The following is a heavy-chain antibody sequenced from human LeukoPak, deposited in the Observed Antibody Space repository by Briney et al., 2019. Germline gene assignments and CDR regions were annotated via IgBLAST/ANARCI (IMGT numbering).Heavy chain of an antibody. V-gene: IGHV3-7*03. J-gene: IGHJ4*02. CDR3: TRDKSAGADTGSSFYY. CDR1: GFTFSNYW. CDR2: IKQDGSET. Sequence: GGSLRLSCAASGFTFSNYWMTWVRQAPGKGLEWVASIKQDGSETYYVGSVKGRFTFSRDNAKNSVYLQMSSLRAEDTAVYYCTRDKSAGADTGSSFYYWGQGVLVTVSS. D-gene: IGHD3-10*01.